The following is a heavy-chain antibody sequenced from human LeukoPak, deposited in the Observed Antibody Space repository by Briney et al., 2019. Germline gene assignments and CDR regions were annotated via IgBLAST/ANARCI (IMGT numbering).Heavy chain of an antibody. J-gene: IGHJ6*03. Sequence: GGSMRLSCAASGFTFSNHAMSWVRQAPGKGLEWVSGISSSGSGTFFADHVKGRFTISRDNAKNSLYLQMNTLQAEDTAVYYCARRSPGTSSLFYYYMDVWGKGTTVTVSS. V-gene: IGHV3-23*01. CDR2: ISSSGSGT. CDR3: ARRSPGTSSLFYYYMDV. CDR1: GFTFSNHA. D-gene: IGHD1-26*01.